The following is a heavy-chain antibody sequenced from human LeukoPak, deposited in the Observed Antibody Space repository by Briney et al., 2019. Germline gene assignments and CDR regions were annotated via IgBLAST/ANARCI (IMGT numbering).Heavy chain of an antibody. D-gene: IGHD6-13*01. CDR2: IDNDGSDT. V-gene: IGHV3-74*01. CDR1: GFRVIDYW. CDR3: ARGVEAAGTDY. J-gene: IGHJ4*02. Sequence: PGVSVRLSCAVSGFRVIDYWMDWVRRAPGKGPVWVSYIDNDGSDTGYADSVKGRFTVSRDNAKNTLYLQMTSLRVEDTAMYYCARGVEAAGTDYWGQGTLVTVSS.